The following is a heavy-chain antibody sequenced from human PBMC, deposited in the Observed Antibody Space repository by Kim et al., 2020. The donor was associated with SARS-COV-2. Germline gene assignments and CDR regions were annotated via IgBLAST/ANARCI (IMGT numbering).Heavy chain of an antibody. CDR3: ARGRYYYDSSGYRGLDFDY. V-gene: IGHV4-34*01. D-gene: IGHD3-22*01. J-gene: IGHJ4*02. CDR2: INHSGST. Sequence: SETLSLTCAVYGGSFSGYYWSWIRQPPGKGLEWIGEINHSGSTNYNPSLKSRVTISVDTSKNQFSLKLSSVTAADTAVYYCARGRYYYDSSGYRGLDFDYWGQGTLVTVSS. CDR1: GGSFSGYY.